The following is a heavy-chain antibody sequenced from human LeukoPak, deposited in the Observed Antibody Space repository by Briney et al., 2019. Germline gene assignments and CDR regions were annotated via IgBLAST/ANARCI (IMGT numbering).Heavy chain of an antibody. V-gene: IGHV4-61*08. CDR3: ARDGEGYCSGGSCYGWFDP. D-gene: IGHD2-15*01. Sequence: SETLSLTCTVSGRSISSGGYYWSWIRQHPGKGLEWIGYIYYSGSTNYNPSLKSRVTISVDTSKNQFSLKLSSVTAADTAVYYCARDGEGYCSGGSCYGWFDPWGQGTLVTVSS. J-gene: IGHJ5*02. CDR1: GRSISSGGYY. CDR2: IYYSGST.